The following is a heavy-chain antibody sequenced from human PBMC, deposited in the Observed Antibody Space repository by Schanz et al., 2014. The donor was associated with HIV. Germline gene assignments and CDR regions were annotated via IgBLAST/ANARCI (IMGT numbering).Heavy chain of an antibody. CDR3: ARGRRDVSMIVLYWLDP. V-gene: IGHV1-8*02. CDR2: MNPGSGNT. CDR1: GYTFTSYG. D-gene: IGHD3-22*01. Sequence: QVQLVQSGAEMKKPGASVKVSCKASGYTFTSYGITWVRQATGQGLEWLGWMNPGSGNTGYAWKFQGRVTMTRDTSIRTAYMELSSLRSDDTAVYYCARGRRDVSMIVLYWLDPWGQGTLVTVSS. J-gene: IGHJ5*02.